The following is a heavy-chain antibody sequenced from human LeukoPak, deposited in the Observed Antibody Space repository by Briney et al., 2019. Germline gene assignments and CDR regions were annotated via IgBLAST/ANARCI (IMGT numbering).Heavy chain of an antibody. CDR2: IKTNGSEK. J-gene: IGHJ6*03. Sequence: GGSLRLSCAASGFTFGSYWMSWVRQAPGKVLEWVANIKTNGSEKNHVDSVKGRLTISTDNAKHPLYLQMNSLRAEDTAVYYCASLYSSGWSDRTRYYYYYHYMDVWGKGTTVTVSS. D-gene: IGHD6-19*01. V-gene: IGHV3-7*01. CDR3: ASLYSSGWSDRTRYYYYYHYMDV. CDR1: GFTFGSYW.